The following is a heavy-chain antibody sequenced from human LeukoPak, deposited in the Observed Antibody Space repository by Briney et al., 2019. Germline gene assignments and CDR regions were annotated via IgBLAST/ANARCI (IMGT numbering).Heavy chain of an antibody. J-gene: IGHJ4*02. CDR1: GFTFSSYA. V-gene: IGHV3-23*01. CDR3: ARDLREGVFDY. D-gene: IGHD3-10*01. CDR2: VTGSGRST. Sequence: GGSLRLSCAASGFTFSSYAMTWVRQAPGKGLEWVSTVTGSGRSTYYADSVKGRFTISRDNSKNILDLQMNSLRAEDTAVYYCARDLREGVFDYWGQGTLVTVSS.